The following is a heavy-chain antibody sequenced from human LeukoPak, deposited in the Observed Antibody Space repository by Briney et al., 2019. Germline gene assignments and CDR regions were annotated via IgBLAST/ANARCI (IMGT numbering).Heavy chain of an antibody. CDR3: ARLRGRGGVVIRPDY. V-gene: IGHV4-59*01. CDR1: GGSISSYY. CDR2: IYYSGST. Sequence: SETLSLTCTVSGGSISSYYWSWIRQPPGKGLEWIGYIYYSGSTNYNPSLKSRVTISVDTSKNQFSLKLSSVTAADTAVYYCARLRGRGGVVIRPDYWGQGTLVTVSS. J-gene: IGHJ4*02. D-gene: IGHD3-3*01.